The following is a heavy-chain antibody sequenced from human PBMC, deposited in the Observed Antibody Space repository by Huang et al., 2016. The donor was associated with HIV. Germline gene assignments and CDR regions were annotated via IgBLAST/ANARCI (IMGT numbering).Heavy chain of an antibody. J-gene: IGHJ4*02. CDR1: GGSFSGYS. V-gene: IGHV4-34*02. D-gene: IGHD3-22*01. Sequence: QVQLEQWGAGLLKASETLSLTCAFYGGSFSGYSWNWLRQAPGKGLEWVGEINQSGNTNDNPPLKSGVNMSVDTSKSQFSLYLTSLSAADTGTYFCARRYNSRRDYWGRGTLVTVHS. CDR3: ARRYNSRRDY. CDR2: INQSGNT.